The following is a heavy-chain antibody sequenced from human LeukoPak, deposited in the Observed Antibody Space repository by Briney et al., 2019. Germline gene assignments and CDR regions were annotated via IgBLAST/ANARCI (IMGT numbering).Heavy chain of an antibody. J-gene: IGHJ1*01. D-gene: IGHD1/OR15-1a*01. CDR2: INRSGNA. Sequence: PSETLSLTCAVYGGSFSGYYWSWIRQSPGKGLEWIGEINRSGNANYNPSLKSRAAISIDTPANQFSLKLTSVTAADTAVYFCAKHGDSSTRRFDIWGQGTLVTVSS. CDR1: GGSFSGYY. V-gene: IGHV4-34*01. CDR3: AKHGDSSTRRFDI.